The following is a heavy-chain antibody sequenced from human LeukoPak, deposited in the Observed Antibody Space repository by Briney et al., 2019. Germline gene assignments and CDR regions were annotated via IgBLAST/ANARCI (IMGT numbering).Heavy chain of an antibody. CDR1: GYTFTGYY. D-gene: IGHD3-22*01. Sequence: ASVKVSCKASGYTFTGYYMHWVRQAPGQGLEWMGWINPNSGGTNYAQKFQGRVTMTRDTSISTAYMELSRLRSDDTAVYYCARGRTSSGLTHFDYWGQGTLVTVSS. CDR3: ARGRTSSGLTHFDY. J-gene: IGHJ4*02. CDR2: INPNSGGT. V-gene: IGHV1-2*02.